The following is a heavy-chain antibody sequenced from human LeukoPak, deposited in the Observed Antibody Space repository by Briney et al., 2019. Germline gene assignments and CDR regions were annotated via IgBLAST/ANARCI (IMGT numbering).Heavy chain of an antibody. V-gene: IGHV3-23*01. J-gene: IGHJ4*02. Sequence: GGSLRLSCAASGFTFSSYAMCSVRQAPGKGLEWVSAISGSGGSTYYADSVKGRFTISRDNSKNTLYLQMNSLRAEDTAVYYCAKVPAGAYEAGSCWGQGTLVTVSS. CDR1: GFTFSSYA. CDR3: AKVPAGAYEAGSC. CDR2: ISGSGGST. D-gene: IGHD1-26*01.